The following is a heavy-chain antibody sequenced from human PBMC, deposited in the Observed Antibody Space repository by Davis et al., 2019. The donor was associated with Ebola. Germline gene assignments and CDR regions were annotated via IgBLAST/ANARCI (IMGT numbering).Heavy chain of an antibody. CDR3: ARGYYYDSSGYRT. J-gene: IGHJ5*02. CDR1: GFAVTSNF. D-gene: IGHD3-22*01. V-gene: IGHV3-53*01. CDR2: IYVSENT. Sequence: PSETLSLTCTVSGFAVTSNFMTWVRQAPGKGLEWVSAIYVSENTYYADSVKGRFTISRDNSKSTLYLQMDSLRADDTAMYYCARGYYYDSSGYRTWGQGTLVTVSS.